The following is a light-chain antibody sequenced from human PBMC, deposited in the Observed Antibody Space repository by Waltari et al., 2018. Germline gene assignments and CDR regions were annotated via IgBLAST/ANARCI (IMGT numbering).Light chain of an antibody. J-gene: IGKJ4*01. CDR2: LAS. V-gene: IGKV4-1*01. CDR1: PSVLYSSDNKNY. CDR3: QQYYSIPLT. Sequence: DIVLTQSPDSLAVSLGERAPLHCKSSPSVLYSSDNKNYLAWYQQKPGQPPNLLIYLASTRESVVPDRFTGSGSGTDFTLTISSLQAEDVAVYYCQQYYSIPLTFGGGTKVEI.